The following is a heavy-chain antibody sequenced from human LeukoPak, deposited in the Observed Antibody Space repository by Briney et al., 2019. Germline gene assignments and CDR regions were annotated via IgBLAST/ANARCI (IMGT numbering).Heavy chain of an antibody. J-gene: IGHJ4*02. CDR2: INAGNGKT. Sequence: GASVKVSCKASGYTFTNYAVHWVRQAPGQRLEWMGWINAGNGKTNYSQRFQGRVDLTRDTSASTVYMELRSLRSEDTAVYYCARGYYDLLTGHVVTYYFDYWGQGTLVTVSS. CDR1: GYTFTNYA. CDR3: ARGYYDLLTGHVVTYYFDY. D-gene: IGHD3-9*01. V-gene: IGHV1-3*01.